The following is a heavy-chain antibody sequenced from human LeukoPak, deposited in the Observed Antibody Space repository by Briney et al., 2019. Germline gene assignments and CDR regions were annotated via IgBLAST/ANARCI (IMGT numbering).Heavy chain of an antibody. D-gene: IGHD6-13*01. Sequence: SETLSLTCTVSGGSISSSSYYWGWIRQPRGKGLEWIGSIYYSGSTYYNPSLKSRVTISVDTSKNQFSLKLSSVTAADTAVYYCASTSGYSTLMYYFDYWGQGTLVTVSS. CDR2: IYYSGST. V-gene: IGHV4-39*01. CDR3: ASTSGYSTLMYYFDY. CDR1: GGSISSSSYY. J-gene: IGHJ4*02.